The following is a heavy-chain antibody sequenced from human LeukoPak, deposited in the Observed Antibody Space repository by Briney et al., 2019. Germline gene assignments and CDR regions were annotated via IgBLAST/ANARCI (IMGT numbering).Heavy chain of an antibody. D-gene: IGHD3-3*01. V-gene: IGHV4-59*08. CDR1: GGSISGHY. J-gene: IGHJ6*02. CDR3: ARRRITIFGMDV. CDR2: IYYSGAT. Sequence: SETLPLTCNVSGGSISGHYWTWIRHPPRKGQEFIGFIYYSGATNYNPSLKSRVTMSVDTSKNQLSLKLSSVTAADTAVYYCARRRITIFGMDVWGQGTTVTISS.